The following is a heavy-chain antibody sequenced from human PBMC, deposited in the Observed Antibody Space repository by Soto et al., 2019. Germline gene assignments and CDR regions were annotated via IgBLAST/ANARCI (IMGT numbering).Heavy chain of an antibody. CDR1: GGTFSSYA. CDR3: ARNDYVWGSYMWFDP. J-gene: IGHJ5*02. Sequence: SVKVSCKASGGTFSSYAISWVRQAPGQGLEWMGGIIPIFGTANYAQKFQGRVTITADESTSTAYMELSSLRSEDTAVYYCARNDYVWGSYMWFDPWGQGTLVTVSS. D-gene: IGHD3-16*01. V-gene: IGHV1-69*13. CDR2: IIPIFGTA.